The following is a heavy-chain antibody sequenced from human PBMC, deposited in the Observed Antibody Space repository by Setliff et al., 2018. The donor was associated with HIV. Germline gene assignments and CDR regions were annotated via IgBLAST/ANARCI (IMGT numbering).Heavy chain of an antibody. D-gene: IGHD6-19*01. CDR2: ISSGSSYI. J-gene: IGHJ4*02. CDR3: ARDYWVAGLDY. Sequence: GGSLRLSCTASGFTFSSYSMNWVRQAPGKGLEWVSSISSGSSYIYYPDSVKGRFTISRDNAKNSLYLQMNSLSVKDTAVYYCARDYWVAGLDYWGQGTLVTVSS. V-gene: IGHV3-21*01. CDR1: GFTFSSYS.